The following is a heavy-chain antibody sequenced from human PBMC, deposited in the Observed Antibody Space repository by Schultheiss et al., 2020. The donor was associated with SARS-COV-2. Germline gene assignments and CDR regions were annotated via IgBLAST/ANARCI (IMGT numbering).Heavy chain of an antibody. CDR2: ISDTT. J-gene: IGHJ6*02. CDR1: GFTFDDYA. Sequence: GESLKISCAASGFTFDDYAMHWVRQAPGKGLEWVSAISDTTYYADSVRGRFTISRDNSKNTLYLQMNSLRAEDTAVYYCAKYLRRITIFSGSYYGVDVWGQGTTVTVSS. CDR3: AKYLRRITIFSGSYYGVDV. D-gene: IGHD3-9*01. V-gene: IGHV3-23*01.